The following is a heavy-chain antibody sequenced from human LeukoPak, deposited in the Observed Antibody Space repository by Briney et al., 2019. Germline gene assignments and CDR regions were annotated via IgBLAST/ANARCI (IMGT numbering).Heavy chain of an antibody. CDR3: AKGDKVGATDLTFDY. Sequence: GGSLRLSCAASGFTFSSYAMRGVRQAPGKGGEWVSAISGSGGSTFYADSVKGRFTISRDNSKNTLYLQMNSMRPEDTAVYYCAKGDKVGATDLTFDYWGQGTLVTVSS. CDR1: GFTFSSYA. CDR2: ISGSGGST. J-gene: IGHJ4*02. V-gene: IGHV3-23*01. D-gene: IGHD1-26*01.